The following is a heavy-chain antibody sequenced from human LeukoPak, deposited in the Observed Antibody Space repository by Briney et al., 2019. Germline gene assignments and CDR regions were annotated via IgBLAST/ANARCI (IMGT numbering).Heavy chain of an antibody. CDR1: GFTFSGSA. CDR3: TRPGLYSYDSVY. J-gene: IGHJ4*02. Sequence: PGGSLRLSCAASGFTFSGSAMHWVRQASGKGLEWVGRIRSKANSYATAYAASVKGRFTSSRDDSKNTAYLQMNSLKTEDTAVYYCTRPGLYSYDSVYWGQGTLVTVSS. D-gene: IGHD5-18*01. CDR2: IRSKANSYAT. V-gene: IGHV3-73*01.